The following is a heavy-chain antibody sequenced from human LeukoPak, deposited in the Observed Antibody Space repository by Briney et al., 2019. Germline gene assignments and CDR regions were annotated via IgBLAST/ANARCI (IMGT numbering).Heavy chain of an antibody. J-gene: IGHJ4*02. CDR3: ATEGQYYDSSGYPTWTFDS. CDR1: AFAVSSSY. V-gene: IGHV3-66*02. Sequence: GVLLPSCSASAFAVSSSYISWVRQAPRKGLEWVSVIYGVGSTYYADSVQGRFIISRDNSKNTLYLQMTRLRAADTAVYYCATEGQYYDSSGYPTWTFDSWGQGTLVTVSS. D-gene: IGHD3-22*01. CDR2: IYGVGST.